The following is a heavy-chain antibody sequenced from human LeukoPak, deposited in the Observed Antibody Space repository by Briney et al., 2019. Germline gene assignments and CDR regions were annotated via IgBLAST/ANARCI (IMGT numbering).Heavy chain of an antibody. D-gene: IGHD2-21*02. Sequence: GGSLRLSCAASGFTFRSYTMNWVRQAPGKGLEWVSSIAGISGYIANADSVKGPFTISRDTAKMSLYLQMASMTAEDTAVYYCARDRGAYCGGDCYLGFDYWGRGTLVTVSS. CDR1: GFTFRSYT. CDR3: ARDRGAYCGGDCYLGFDY. CDR2: IAGISGYI. J-gene: IGHJ4*01. V-gene: IGHV3-21*01.